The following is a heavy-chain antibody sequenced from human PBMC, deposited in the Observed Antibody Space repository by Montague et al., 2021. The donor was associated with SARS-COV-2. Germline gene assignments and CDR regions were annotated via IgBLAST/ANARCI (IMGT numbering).Heavy chain of an antibody. CDR1: GDSISSTYY. D-gene: IGHD6-13*01. V-gene: IGHV4-4*07. CDR3: ARGQQLDFDY. CDR2: IYISGST. J-gene: IGHJ4*02. Sequence: SETLSPTCTVSGDSISSTYYWSWIRQPAGKDLEWIGRIYISGSTNYNPSLKSRVTMSIDTSKNQFSLKLNSLTAADTAVYYCARGQQLDFDYWGQGTLVTVSS.